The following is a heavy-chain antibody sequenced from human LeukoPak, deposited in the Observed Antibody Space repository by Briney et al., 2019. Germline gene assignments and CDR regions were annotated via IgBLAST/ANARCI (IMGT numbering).Heavy chain of an antibody. CDR2: IYYSGST. J-gene: IGHJ4*02. V-gene: IGHV4-59*01. CDR1: GGSISNY. Sequence: SETLSLTCTVSGGSISNYWSWIRQPPGKGLEWIGYIYYSGSTNYNPSLKSRVTISVGTSKNQFSLKLSSVTAADTAVYYCARLYCSSTSCHLDYWGQGTLVTVSS. D-gene: IGHD2-2*01. CDR3: ARLYCSSTSCHLDY.